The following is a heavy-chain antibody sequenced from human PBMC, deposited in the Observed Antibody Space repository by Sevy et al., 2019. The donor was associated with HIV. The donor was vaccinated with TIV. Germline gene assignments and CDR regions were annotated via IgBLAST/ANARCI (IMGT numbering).Heavy chain of an antibody. D-gene: IGHD5-18*01. CDR3: ARRPRGYSYGYSFYSYYMDV. CDR2: ISAYNGNT. V-gene: IGHV1-18*01. J-gene: IGHJ6*03. CDR1: GFTFTNYD. Sequence: ASVNVSCKASGFTFTNYDITWVRQGPGQGLDWMGWISAYNGNTNYDEKFQDRVTLTSDTSTSTAYMELRSLRSDDTAVYYCARRPRGYSYGYSFYSYYMDVWGKGTTVTVSS.